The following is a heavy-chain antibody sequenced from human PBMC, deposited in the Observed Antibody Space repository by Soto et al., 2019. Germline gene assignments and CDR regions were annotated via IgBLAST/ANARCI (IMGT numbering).Heavy chain of an antibody. CDR1: GYSISSGYY. Sequence: SETLSLTCAVSGYSISSGYYCGWIRQPPGKGLEWIGSIYHSGSTYYNPSLKSRVTISVDTSKNQFSLKLSSVTAADTAVYYCARSGGPGYYYYYGMDVWGQGTTVTVSS. D-gene: IGHD3-10*01. V-gene: IGHV4-38-2*01. CDR3: ARSGGPGYYYYYGMDV. J-gene: IGHJ6*02. CDR2: IYHSGST.